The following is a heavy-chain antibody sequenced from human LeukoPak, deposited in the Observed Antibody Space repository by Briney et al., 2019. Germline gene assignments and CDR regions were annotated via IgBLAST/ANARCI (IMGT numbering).Heavy chain of an antibody. CDR2: ISGSGGST. CDR3: AKAAALRFLDTFDY. CDR1: EFDFSFYW. Sequence: GGSLRLSCAASEFDFSFYWMTWVRQAPGKGLEWVSAISGSGGSTYYADSVKGRFTTSRDNSKNTLYLQMNSLRAEDTAVYYCAKAAALRFLDTFDYWGQGTLVTVSS. J-gene: IGHJ4*02. D-gene: IGHD3-3*01. V-gene: IGHV3-23*01.